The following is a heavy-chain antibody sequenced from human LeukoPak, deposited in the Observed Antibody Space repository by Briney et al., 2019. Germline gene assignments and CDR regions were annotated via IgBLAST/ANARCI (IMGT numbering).Heavy chain of an antibody. V-gene: IGHV4-39*01. J-gene: IGHJ3*02. CDR3: ARVNGRWLVRFGAFDI. D-gene: IGHD6-19*01. CDR1: GGSISSSYYY. CDR2: IYCSGST. Sequence: SETLSLTCTVSGGSISSSYYYWGWIRPPPGKGLEWIGSIYCSGSTYYTPSLKSRITISTDKSKNQFYLKLSTVTAAETAVYYCARVNGRWLVRFGAFDIWGQGTMVTVSS.